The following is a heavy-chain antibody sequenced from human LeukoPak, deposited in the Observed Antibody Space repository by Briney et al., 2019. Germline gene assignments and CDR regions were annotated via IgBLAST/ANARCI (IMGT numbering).Heavy chain of an antibody. J-gene: IGHJ5*02. D-gene: IGHD3-10*01. V-gene: IGHV3-7*03. CDR1: GFTFSNYW. Sequence: PGGSLRLSCAASGFTFSNYWMNWVRQAPGKGLEWGANIKQDGSEKYYVDSVKGRFTISRDNAKNSPYLQMNSLRAEDTAVYYCARDLPITMVRGVKQGWFDPWGQGTLVTVSS. CDR2: IKQDGSEK. CDR3: ARDLPITMVRGVKQGWFDP.